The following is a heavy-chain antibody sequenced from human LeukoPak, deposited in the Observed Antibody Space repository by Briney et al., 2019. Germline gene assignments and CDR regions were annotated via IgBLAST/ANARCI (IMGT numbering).Heavy chain of an antibody. CDR1: GFTFSSYG. J-gene: IGHJ4*02. CDR3: ARDVIAVAGTSPFDY. CDR2: IWYDGSNK. D-gene: IGHD6-19*01. V-gene: IGHV3-33*01. Sequence: GGSLRLSCAASGFTFSSYGMHWVRQAPGKGLEWVAVIWYDGSNKYYADSVKGRFTISRDNSKNTLYLQMNSLRAEDTAVYYCARDVIAVAGTSPFDYWGQGTLVTVSS.